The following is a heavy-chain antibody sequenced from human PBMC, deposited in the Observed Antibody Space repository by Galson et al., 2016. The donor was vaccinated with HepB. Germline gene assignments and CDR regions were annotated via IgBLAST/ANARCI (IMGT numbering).Heavy chain of an antibody. CDR3: AREISEGTMGRKTNNWFDS. Sequence: SLRLSCAASGFTVSATYMSWVRQAPGKGLEWVSTIYTGGSSSYTDSVKGRFTISRDNPKNTVHLQMKSLRAEDTAMYYCAREISEGTMGRKTNNWFDSWGQGTLVTVSS. CDR2: IYTGGSS. V-gene: IGHV3-66*01. D-gene: IGHD3-10*01. CDR1: GFTVSATY. J-gene: IGHJ5*01.